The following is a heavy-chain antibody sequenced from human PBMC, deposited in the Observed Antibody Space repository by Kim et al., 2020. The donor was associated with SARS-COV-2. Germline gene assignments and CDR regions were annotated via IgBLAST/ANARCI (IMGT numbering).Heavy chain of an antibody. CDR3: AKESGSSYDILTGRGGGYFDY. D-gene: IGHD3-9*01. Sequence: FTISRDNSKNTLYLQMNSLRAEDTAVYYCAKESGSSYDILTGRGGGYFDYWGQGTLVTVSS. J-gene: IGHJ4*02. V-gene: IGHV3-23*01.